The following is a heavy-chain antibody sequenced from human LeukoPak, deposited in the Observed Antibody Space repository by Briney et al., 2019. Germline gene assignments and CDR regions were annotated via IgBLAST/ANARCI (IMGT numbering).Heavy chain of an antibody. J-gene: IGHJ3*02. CDR2: ISGSGGST. V-gene: IGHV3-23*01. CDR3: ASPVIAAAGHGAFNI. CDR1: GFTFSSYA. Sequence: GGSLRLSCAASGFTFSSYAMSWVRQAPGKGLEWVSAISGSGGSTYYADSVKGRFTISRDNSKNTLYLQMSSLRSEDTAVYYCASPVIAAAGHGAFNIWGQGTMVTVSS. D-gene: IGHD6-13*01.